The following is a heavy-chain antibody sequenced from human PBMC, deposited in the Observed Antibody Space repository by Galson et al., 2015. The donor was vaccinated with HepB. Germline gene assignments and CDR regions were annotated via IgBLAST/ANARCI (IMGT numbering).Heavy chain of an antibody. V-gene: IGHV3-74*01. Sequence: SLRLSCAASGFTFSDYWMHWVRQAPGKGLLWVSYISADGTRTKYADSVKGRFTISRDNAKNTVYLQMNSLRAEDTAVYYCAREFAFGCGSYSNWGQGSLSPSLQ. D-gene: IGHD6-19*01. J-gene: IGHJ4*02. CDR1: GFTFSDYW. CDR3: AREFAFGCGSYSN. CDR2: ISADGTRT.